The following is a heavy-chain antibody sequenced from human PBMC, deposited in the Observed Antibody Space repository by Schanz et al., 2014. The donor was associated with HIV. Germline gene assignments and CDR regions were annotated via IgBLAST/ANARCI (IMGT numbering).Heavy chain of an antibody. CDR2: IKGDGTEK. J-gene: IGHJ4*02. D-gene: IGHD3-3*01. CDR1: GFTFSDCW. CDR3: AREASHYDFWYGYFTLPLNY. Sequence: EVQLLESGGGLVQPGGSLTLSCAASGFTFSDCWMAWVRQAPGKGLEWVANIKGDGTEKNLVDSVKGRFTISRDNGKNSLFLQMNDLKVEDTGVYYCAREASHYDFWYGYFTLPLNYWGQGTRVIVSS. V-gene: IGHV3-7*01.